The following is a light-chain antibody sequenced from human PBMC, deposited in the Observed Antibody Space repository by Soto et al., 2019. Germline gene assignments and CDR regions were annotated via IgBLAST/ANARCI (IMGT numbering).Light chain of an antibody. Sequence: QSALTQPPSASGSPGQSVTISCTGTSSDVGGYNYVSWYQQHPGKAPKLMIYEVSKRPSGVPDRFSGSKSGNTASLTVSGLQAEDAADYYCSSYAGSNGVVFGGGTNLTVL. CDR1: SSDVGGYNY. J-gene: IGLJ2*01. CDR2: EVS. V-gene: IGLV2-8*01. CDR3: SSYAGSNGVV.